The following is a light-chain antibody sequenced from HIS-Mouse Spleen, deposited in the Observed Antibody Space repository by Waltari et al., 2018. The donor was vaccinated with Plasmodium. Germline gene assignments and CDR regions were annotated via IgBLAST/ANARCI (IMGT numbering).Light chain of an antibody. CDR3: QQYDNLPPLFT. CDR2: DAS. J-gene: IGKJ3*01. V-gene: IGKV1-33*01. Sequence: DIQMTQSPSSLSASVGDRVTITCQASQDISNYLKWYQQKPGKAPKLLIYDASNLETGVPSRFSGSGSGTDFTLTISSLQPEDIATYYCQQYDNLPPLFTFGPGTKVDIK. CDR1: QDISNY.